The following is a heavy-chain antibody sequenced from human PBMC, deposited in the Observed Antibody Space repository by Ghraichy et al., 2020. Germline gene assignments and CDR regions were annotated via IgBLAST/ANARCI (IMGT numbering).Heavy chain of an antibody. CDR3: AREKRHCDREKCSPPQGGLEV. V-gene: IGHV1-18*04. D-gene: IGHD2-21*01. CDR1: GYSYISYG. Sequence: ASVKVSCKASGYSYISYGISWLRRAPGQGLEWMGWISGYNGNYNYAHKVQGRITMTTATSTSTAYMELRSLRSDDTAVYYCAREKRHCDREKCSPPQGGLEVWGQGTTVIISS. J-gene: IGHJ6*02. CDR2: ISGYNGNY.